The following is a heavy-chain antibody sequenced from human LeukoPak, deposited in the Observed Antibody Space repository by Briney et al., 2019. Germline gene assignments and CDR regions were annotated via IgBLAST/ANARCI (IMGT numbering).Heavy chain of an antibody. Sequence: GSLRLSCAASGFTFSSYAMSWVRQAPGKGLEWVSAISGSGGSTYYADSVKGRFTISRDNSKSTLSLQMNSLRAEDTAIYYCATYRQVLLPFESWGQGTLVTVSS. CDR3: ATYRQVLLPFES. V-gene: IGHV3-23*01. D-gene: IGHD2-8*02. J-gene: IGHJ4*02. CDR1: GFTFSSYA. CDR2: ISGSGGST.